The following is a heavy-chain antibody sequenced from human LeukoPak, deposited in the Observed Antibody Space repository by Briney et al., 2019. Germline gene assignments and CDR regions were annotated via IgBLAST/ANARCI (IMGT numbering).Heavy chain of an antibody. CDR3: ARVVPAAIGYYQH. CDR2: IYYSGST. Sequence: PSETLSLTRTLPGGSITCNSYCSGSTRHPPGKGLEWIGSIYYSGSTYYNPSLKSRVTISVDTSKNQFSLKLSSVTAADTAVYYCARVVPAAIGYYQHWGQGTLVTVSS. CDR1: GGSITCNSYC. J-gene: IGHJ1*01. D-gene: IGHD2-2*02. V-gene: IGHV4-39*01.